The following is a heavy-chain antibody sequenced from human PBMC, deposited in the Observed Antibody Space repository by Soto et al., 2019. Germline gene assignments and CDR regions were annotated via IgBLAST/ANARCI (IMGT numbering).Heavy chain of an antibody. Sequence: QVQLQESGPGLVKPSETLSLTCTVSGGSISSYYWSWIRQPAGKGLEWIGRIYTSGSTNYNPSLKSRVTMSVDTSKNQCSLKLSSVTAADTAVYYCARWGVGATRPTRFDYWGQATLVTVSS. CDR2: IYTSGST. CDR1: GGSISSYY. J-gene: IGHJ4*02. CDR3: ARWGVGATRPTRFDY. V-gene: IGHV4-4*07. D-gene: IGHD1-26*01.